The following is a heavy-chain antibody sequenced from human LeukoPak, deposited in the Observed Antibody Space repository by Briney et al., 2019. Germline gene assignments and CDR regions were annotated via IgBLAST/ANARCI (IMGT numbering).Heavy chain of an antibody. CDR2: IYYSGST. D-gene: IGHD6-13*01. CDR1: GGSISSSSYY. J-gene: IGHJ3*02. Sequence: PSETLSLTCTVSGGSISSSSYYWGWIRQPPGKGLEWIGSIYYSGSTYYNPSLKSRVTISVGTSKNQFSLKLSSVTAADTAVYYCARAPIAGSGAFDIWGQGTMVTVSS. CDR3: ARAPIAGSGAFDI. V-gene: IGHV4-39*01.